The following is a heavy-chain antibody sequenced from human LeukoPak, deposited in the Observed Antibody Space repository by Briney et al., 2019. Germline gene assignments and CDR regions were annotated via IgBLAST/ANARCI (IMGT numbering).Heavy chain of an antibody. CDR3: ARDGEVGVGRWFDP. J-gene: IGHJ5*02. CDR1: GFIFSSYT. CDR2: ISSSSSYI. D-gene: IGHD1-26*01. V-gene: IGHV3-21*01. Sequence: PGGSLRLSCAVSGFIFSSYTMNWVCQAPGKGLEWVSSISSSSSYIYYADSVKGRFTFSRDNAKNSLSLQMNSLRAEDTAVYYCARDGEVGVGRWFDPWGQGTLVTVSS.